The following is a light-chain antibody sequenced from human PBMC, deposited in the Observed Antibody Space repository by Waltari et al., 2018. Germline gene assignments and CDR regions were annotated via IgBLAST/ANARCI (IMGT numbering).Light chain of an antibody. Sequence: EIVLTQSPATLSLSPGERATLSCRASQSVSTYLAWYQQKPGQVPRLLIYGASNRATCSPARFSGSRSGTDFTLTISSLEPEDFAVYYCQQRISWLGWTFGQGTKVEIK. V-gene: IGKV3-11*01. J-gene: IGKJ1*01. CDR3: QQRISWLGWT. CDR1: QSVSTY. CDR2: GAS.